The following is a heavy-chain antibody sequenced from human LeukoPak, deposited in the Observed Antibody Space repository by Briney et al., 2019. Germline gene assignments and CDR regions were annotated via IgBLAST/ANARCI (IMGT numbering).Heavy chain of an antibody. J-gene: IGHJ3*02. Sequence: GASVKVSCKASGYTFTSYGISWVRQAPGQGLEWMGWISAYNGNTNYAQKLQGRVTMTTGTSTSTAYMELRSLRSDDTAVYYCARVNSGSYSDAFDIWGQGTMVTVSS. CDR3: ARVNSGSYSDAFDI. V-gene: IGHV1-18*01. D-gene: IGHD1-26*01. CDR2: ISAYNGNT. CDR1: GYTFTSYG.